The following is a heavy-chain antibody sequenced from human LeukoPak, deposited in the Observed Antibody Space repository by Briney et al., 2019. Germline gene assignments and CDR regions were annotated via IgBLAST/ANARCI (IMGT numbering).Heavy chain of an antibody. J-gene: IGHJ3*02. CDR3: ARTYDFGRGPPGDAFDN. V-gene: IGHV3-48*04. D-gene: IGHD3-3*01. Sequence: GGSLRLSCAASGFTFRIFGLNWVRQAPGKGPEWVSYIDARSGITYYADSVQGRFTISRDDARESVFLQMDGLRVDDTSVYYCARTYDFGRGPPGDAFDNWGPGTWVIVSS. CDR1: GFTFRIFG. CDR2: IDARSGIT.